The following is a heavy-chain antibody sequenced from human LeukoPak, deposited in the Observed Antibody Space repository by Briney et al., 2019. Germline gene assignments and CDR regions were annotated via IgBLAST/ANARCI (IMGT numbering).Heavy chain of an antibody. V-gene: IGHV3-23*01. CDR2: ISGSGGST. Sequence: PGGSLRLSCAASGFTFSSYAMRWVRQAPGKGLEWVSAISGSGGSTYYADSVKGRFTISRDNSKNTLYLQMNSLRAEDTAVYYCAKDSADTDMFRGAFAIWGQGTMVTVSS. CDR3: AKDSADTDMFRGAFAI. J-gene: IGHJ3*02. D-gene: IGHD5-18*01. CDR1: GFTFSSYA.